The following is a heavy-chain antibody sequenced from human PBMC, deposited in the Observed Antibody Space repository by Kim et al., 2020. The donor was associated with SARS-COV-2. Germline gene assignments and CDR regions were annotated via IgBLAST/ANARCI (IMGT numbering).Heavy chain of an antibody. CDR2: IWYDGSNK. D-gene: IGHD3-9*01. CDR3: ARHDIFDWLDY. CDR1: GFTFSSYG. V-gene: IGHV3-33*01. J-gene: IGHJ4*02. Sequence: GGSLRLSCAASGFTFSSYGMHWVRQAPGKGLEWVAVIWYDGSNKYYADSVKGRFTISRDNSKNTLYLQMNSLRAEDTAVYYCARHDIFDWLDYWGQGTLVTVSS.